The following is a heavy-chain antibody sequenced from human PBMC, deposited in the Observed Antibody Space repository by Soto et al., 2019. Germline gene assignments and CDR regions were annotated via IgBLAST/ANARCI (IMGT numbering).Heavy chain of an antibody. CDR3: ARGDGSGWFDY. D-gene: IGHD6-19*01. CDR1: GGSISSYY. J-gene: IGHJ4*02. V-gene: IGHV4-59*01. Sequence: QVQLQESGPGLVKPSETLSLTCTVSGGSISSYYWSWIRQPPGKGLEWIGYIYYSGSTNYNPSLKSRVTISVDTSKNQFSLKLSSVTAADTAVYYCARGDGSGWFDYWGQGTLVTVSS. CDR2: IYYSGST.